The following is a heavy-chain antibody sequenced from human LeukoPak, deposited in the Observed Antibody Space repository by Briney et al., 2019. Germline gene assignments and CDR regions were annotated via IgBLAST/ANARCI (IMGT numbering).Heavy chain of an antibody. J-gene: IGHJ4*02. D-gene: IGHD6-19*01. CDR2: ISGSGGDT. CDR3: ANGGDSSGWYLGYYFDY. Sequence: GGSLRLSCAASGFTFSNYAMTWVRQAPGKGLEWVSTISGSGGDTYYADSVKGRFTVSRDNSRNTLYLQMKSLRAEDTAVYYRANGGDSSGWYLGYYFDYWGQGTLVTVSS. CDR1: GFTFSNYA. V-gene: IGHV3-23*01.